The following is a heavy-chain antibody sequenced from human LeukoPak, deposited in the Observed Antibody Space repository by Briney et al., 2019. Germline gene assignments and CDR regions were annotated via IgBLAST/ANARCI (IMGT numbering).Heavy chain of an antibody. Sequence: GASVKVSCKASGGTLSRFSISWVRQAPGQGLEWMGWISAYNGNTNYAQKLQGRVTMTTDTSTSTAYMELRSLRSDDTAVYYCARGGGVVVVAADTDAFDIWGQGTMVTVSS. V-gene: IGHV1-18*01. CDR1: GGTLSRFS. J-gene: IGHJ3*02. D-gene: IGHD2-15*01. CDR2: ISAYNGNT. CDR3: ARGGGVVVVAADTDAFDI.